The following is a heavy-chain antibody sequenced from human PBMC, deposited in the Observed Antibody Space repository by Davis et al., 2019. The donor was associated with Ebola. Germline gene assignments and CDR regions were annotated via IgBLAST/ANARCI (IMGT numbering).Heavy chain of an antibody. CDR1: GYTFTRYG. CDR3: ARAMYYYDSSATYYFDY. D-gene: IGHD3-22*01. Sequence: AASVKVSCKASGYTFTRYGISWVRQAPGQGLEWMGWISAYNGNTNYAQKLQGRVTMTTDTSTSTAYMELRSLRSDDTAVYYCARAMYYYDSSATYYFDYWGQGTLVTVSS. V-gene: IGHV1-18*01. J-gene: IGHJ4*02. CDR2: ISAYNGNT.